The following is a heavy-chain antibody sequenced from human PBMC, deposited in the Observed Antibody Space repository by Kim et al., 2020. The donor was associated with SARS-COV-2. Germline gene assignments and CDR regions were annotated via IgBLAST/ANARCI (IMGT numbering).Heavy chain of an antibody. CDR3: ARARIAVADPFDY. D-gene: IGHD6-19*01. CDR2: IKQDGSEK. V-gene: IGHV3-7*03. J-gene: IGHJ4*02. Sequence: GGSLRLSCAASGFTFSSYWMSWVRQAPGKGLEWVSNIKQDGSEKYYVDSVKGRFTISRDNAKNSLYLQMNSLRAEDTAVYYCARARIAVADPFDYWGQGTLGTVSS. CDR1: GFTFSSYW.